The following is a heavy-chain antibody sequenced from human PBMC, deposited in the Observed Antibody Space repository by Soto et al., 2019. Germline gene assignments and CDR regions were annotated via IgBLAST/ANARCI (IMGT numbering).Heavy chain of an antibody. J-gene: IGHJ6*03. V-gene: IGHV3-30*18. CDR3: AKDHGWNYYYYMDV. D-gene: IGHD6-19*01. CDR1: GFTFSSYG. CDR2: ISYDGSNK. Sequence: GGSLRLSCAASGFTFSSYGMHWVRQAPGKGLEWVAVISYDGSNKYYADSVKGRFTISRDNSKNTLYLQMNSLRAEDTAVYYCAKDHGWNYYYYMDVWGKGTTVTVSS.